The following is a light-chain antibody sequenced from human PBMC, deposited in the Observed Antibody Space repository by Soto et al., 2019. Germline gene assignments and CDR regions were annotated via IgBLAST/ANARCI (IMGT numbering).Light chain of an antibody. CDR2: GAS. CDR3: QQYNSWPPWT. CDR1: ESVGSK. V-gene: IGKV3-15*01. J-gene: IGKJ1*01. Sequence: IVLTQSPRTLSVSPGARAALSCRASESVGSKLAWYQYKPGQAPRLLIYGASARATGVPARFSGSGSGTEFTLTISRLQSEDFAIYYCQQYNSWPPWTFGQGTKVEIK.